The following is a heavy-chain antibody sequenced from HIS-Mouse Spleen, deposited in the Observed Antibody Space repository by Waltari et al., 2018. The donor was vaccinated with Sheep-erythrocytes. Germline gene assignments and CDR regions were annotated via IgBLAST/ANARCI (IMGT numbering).Heavy chain of an antibody. V-gene: IGHV3-21*01. CDR2: MSSSSSYI. D-gene: IGHD1-26*01. Sequence: EVQLVESGGGLVKPGGSLRLSCAASGFTFSSYSMNWVRQAPGKGLEWVSPMSSSSSYIYYADSVKGRFTMSRDNDKNSLYLQMSSLRVEDPAVYYCASVASGATFDYWGQGTLVTVSS. CDR3: ASVASGATFDY. J-gene: IGHJ4*02. CDR1: GFTFSSYS.